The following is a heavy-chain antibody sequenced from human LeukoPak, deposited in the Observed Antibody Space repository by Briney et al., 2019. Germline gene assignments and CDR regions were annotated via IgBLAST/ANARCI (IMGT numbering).Heavy chain of an antibody. Sequence: GGSLRPSCAASGFTFSSYAISWVREPPGKGLEWGSAISGSGGGTYYADPVKGGFTISRDNSKNTLYLQMNSLRAEDTAVYYCAKDRELLIVSHLDYWGQGTLVTVSS. CDR2: ISGSGGGT. J-gene: IGHJ4*02. V-gene: IGHV3-23*01. CDR3: AKDRELLIVSHLDY. D-gene: IGHD1-26*01. CDR1: GFTFSSYA.